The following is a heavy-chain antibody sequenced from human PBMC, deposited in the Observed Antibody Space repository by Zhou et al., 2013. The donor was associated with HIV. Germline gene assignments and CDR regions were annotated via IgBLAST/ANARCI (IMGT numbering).Heavy chain of an antibody. CDR1: GDSLRSYY. CDR2: IYDTENT. CDR3: AGSLVPRFFDF. Sequence: QVQLQEAGPGLVKPSETLSLTCSVSGDSLRSYYWSWIRQTPGKGLEWIGYIYDTENTKYNPSLESRLTISEDTSKDLFSLKLNSVTAADTAVYYCAGSLVPRFFDFWGREPWSPS. J-gene: IGHJ4*02. V-gene: IGHV4-4*09. D-gene: IGHD3-3*01.